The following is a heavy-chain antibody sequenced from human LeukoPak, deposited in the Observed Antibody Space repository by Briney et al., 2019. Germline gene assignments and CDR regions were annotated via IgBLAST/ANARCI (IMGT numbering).Heavy chain of an antibody. CDR1: GGTFSSYA. D-gene: IGHD1-26*01. J-gene: IGHJ4*02. CDR2: IIPILGIA. Sequence: SVKVSCKASGGTFSSYAISWVRQAPGQGLEWMGRIIPILGIANYAQKFQGRVTITADKSTSTAYMELSSLRSEDTAVYYCVRTSRLGATLVYFDYWGQGTLVTVSS. V-gene: IGHV1-69*04. CDR3: VRTSRLGATLVYFDY.